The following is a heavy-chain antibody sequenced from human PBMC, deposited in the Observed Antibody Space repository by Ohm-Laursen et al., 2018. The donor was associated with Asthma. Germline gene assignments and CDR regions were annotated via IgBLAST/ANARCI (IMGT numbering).Heavy chain of an antibody. D-gene: IGHD3-22*01. Sequence: SLRLSCAATGFTFRSYAMHWVRQAPGKGLEWVAVGGSYYDGGLKYYADSVNGRFTVSRDDSKNTLYLQMNSLRAEDTAVYYCAKEEMIVVVYFQHWGQGTLVTVSS. CDR2: GGSYYDGGLK. J-gene: IGHJ1*01. V-gene: IGHV3-30-3*01. CDR1: GFTFRSYA. CDR3: AKEEMIVVVYFQH.